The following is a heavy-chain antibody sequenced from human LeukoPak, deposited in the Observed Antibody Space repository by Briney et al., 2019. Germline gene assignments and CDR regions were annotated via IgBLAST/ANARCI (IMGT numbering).Heavy chain of an antibody. V-gene: IGHV3-23*01. D-gene: IGHD3-3*01. CDR2: ISGSGGST. J-gene: IGHJ3*02. Sequence: GGSLRLSCAASGSTFSSYAMSWVRQAPGKGLEWVSAISGSGGSTYYADSVKGRFTISRDNSKNTLYLQMNSLRAEDTAVYYCAKDQYDFWSEGAFDIWGQGTMVTVSS. CDR1: GSTFSSYA. CDR3: AKDQYDFWSEGAFDI.